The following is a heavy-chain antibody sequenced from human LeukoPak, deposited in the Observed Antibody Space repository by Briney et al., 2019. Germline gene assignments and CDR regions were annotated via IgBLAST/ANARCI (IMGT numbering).Heavy chain of an antibody. J-gene: IGHJ4*02. V-gene: IGHV3-33*01. CDR2: IWYDGSNK. Sequence: GGSLRLSCAASGFTFSSYGMHWVRQAPGKGLKWVAVIWYDGSNKYYADSVKGRFTISRDNSKNTLYLQMNSLRAEDTAVYYCARDRVAVAGVFDYWGQGTLVTVSS. D-gene: IGHD6-19*01. CDR1: GFTFSSYG. CDR3: ARDRVAVAGVFDY.